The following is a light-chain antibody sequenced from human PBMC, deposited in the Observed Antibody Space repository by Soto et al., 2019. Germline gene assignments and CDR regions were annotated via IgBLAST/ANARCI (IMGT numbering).Light chain of an antibody. V-gene: IGLV2-8*01. CDR1: SSDVGGYNY. CDR2: EVT. J-gene: IGLJ3*02. Sequence: QSALTRPPSASGSPGQSVTISCTGTSSDVGGYNYVSWYQQHPGKAPKLMIYEVTKRPSGVPDRFSASKSGNTASLTVSGLQAEDEANYYCSSYASSNTWVFGGGTKVTVL. CDR3: SSYASSNTWV.